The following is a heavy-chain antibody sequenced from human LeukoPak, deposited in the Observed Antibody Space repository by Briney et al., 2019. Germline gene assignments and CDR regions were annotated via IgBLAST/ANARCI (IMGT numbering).Heavy chain of an antibody. CDR2: IYTSGST. V-gene: IGHV4-4*09. D-gene: IGHD3-10*01. CDR3: ARLVGGPGSYYYMDV. Sequence: SETLSLTCTVSGGSISSYYWSWIRQPSGKGLEWIGYIYTSGSTNYNPSLKSRVTISVDTSKNQFSLKLSSVTAADTAVYYCARLVGGPGSYYYMDVWGKGTTVTVSS. CDR1: GGSISSYY. J-gene: IGHJ6*03.